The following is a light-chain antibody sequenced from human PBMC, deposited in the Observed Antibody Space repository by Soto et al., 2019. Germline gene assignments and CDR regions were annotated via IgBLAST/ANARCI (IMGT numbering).Light chain of an antibody. CDR1: QSVGSNY. CDR2: GAS. J-gene: IGKJ3*01. CDR3: QQYTTSPFT. Sequence: EIVLTQSPGTLSLSPGERATLYCRASQSVGSNYLAWYQQKPGQAPRVLIYGASSRATGIPDRFSGSGSGADFTLTISRLEPEDFAVYYCQQYTTSPFTFGP. V-gene: IGKV3-20*01.